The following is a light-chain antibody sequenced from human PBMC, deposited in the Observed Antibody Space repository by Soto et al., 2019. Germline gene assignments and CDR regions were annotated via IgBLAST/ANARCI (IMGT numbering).Light chain of an antibody. J-gene: IGKJ2*01. CDR2: GAS. CDR1: QSVSSN. V-gene: IGKV3-15*01. CDR3: QQYNDWPGYT. Sequence: EIVMTQSPATLSVSPGERATLSCRASQSVSSNLAWYQQKPGQGPRLLIYGASTRATGIPARFSGSGSGTEFTLTISRLQSEDFAVYYCQQYNDWPGYTFGQGTKLEIK.